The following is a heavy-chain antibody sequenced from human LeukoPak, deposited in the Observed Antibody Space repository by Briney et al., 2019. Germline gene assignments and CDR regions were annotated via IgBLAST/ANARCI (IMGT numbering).Heavy chain of an antibody. CDR3: AKDILGVTNFGEFVY. V-gene: IGHV3-9*01. Sequence: GGSLRLSCAASGFTFDDYAMHWVRQAPGKGLEWVSGISWNSGSIGYADSVKGRFTISRDNAKNSLYLQMNSLRADDTALYYCAKDILGVTNFGEFVYWGQGTLVTVSS. CDR2: ISWNSGSI. J-gene: IGHJ4*02. CDR1: GFTFDDYA. D-gene: IGHD3-10*01.